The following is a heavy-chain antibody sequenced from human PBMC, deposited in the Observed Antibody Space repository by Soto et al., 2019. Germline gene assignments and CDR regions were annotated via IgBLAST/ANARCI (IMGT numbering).Heavy chain of an antibody. CDR2: IYPGDSDT. V-gene: IGHV5-51*01. J-gene: IGHJ6*02. CDR1: GYSFTSYW. D-gene: IGHD6-13*01. Sequence: GESLKISCKGSGYSFTSYWIGWVRQMPGKGLEWMGIIYPGDSDTRYSPSFQGQVTISADKSISTAYLQWSSLKASDTAMYYCARGAAAAGTSYYYGMDVWGQGTTVTV. CDR3: ARGAAAAGTSYYYGMDV.